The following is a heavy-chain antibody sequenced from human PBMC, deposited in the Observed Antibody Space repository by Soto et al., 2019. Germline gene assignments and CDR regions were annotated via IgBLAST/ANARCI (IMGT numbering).Heavy chain of an antibody. CDR3: ARLPGITTSRRDY. V-gene: IGHV4-39*01. D-gene: IGHD1-1*01. J-gene: IGHJ4*02. Sequence: PSETLSLTCSVSGGSISSPTYYWGWIRQPPEKGLEWIGSIYYSGSTCYSPSLKSRVTISVDTSKNQFSLKVSSVTAADTAVYYCARLPGITTSRRDYWGQGTLVTVSS. CDR1: GGSISSPTYY. CDR2: IYYSGST.